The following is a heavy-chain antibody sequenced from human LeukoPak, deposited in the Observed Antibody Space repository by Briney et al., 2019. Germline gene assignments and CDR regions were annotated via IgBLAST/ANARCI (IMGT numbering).Heavy chain of an antibody. CDR1: GFTFSSYG. J-gene: IGHJ4*02. CDR3: AKESYSGYDWDFDY. D-gene: IGHD5-12*01. V-gene: IGHV3-30*18. Sequence: GGSLRLSCAASGFTFSSYGMHWVRQAPGKGLEWVAVISYDGSNKYYADSVKGRFTISRDNSKNTLYLQMNSLRAEDTAVYYCAKESYSGYDWDFDYWGQGTLVTVSS. CDR2: ISYDGSNK.